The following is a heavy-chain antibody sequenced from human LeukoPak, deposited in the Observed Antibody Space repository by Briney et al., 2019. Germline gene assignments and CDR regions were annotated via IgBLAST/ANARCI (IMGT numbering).Heavy chain of an antibody. CDR3: ARDQTIFGVVIIRDDAFDI. V-gene: IGHV3-30-3*01. CDR1: GFAFSSYA. J-gene: IGHJ3*02. CDR2: ISYDGSNK. Sequence: GGSLRLSCAASGFAFSSYAMHWVRQAPGKGLEWVAVISYDGSNKYYADSVKGRFTISRDNSKNTLYLQMNSLRAEDTAVYYCARDQTIFGVVIIRDDAFDIWGQGTMVTVSS. D-gene: IGHD3-3*01.